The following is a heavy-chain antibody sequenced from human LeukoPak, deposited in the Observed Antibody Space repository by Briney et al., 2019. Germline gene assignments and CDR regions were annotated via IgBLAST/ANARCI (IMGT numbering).Heavy chain of an antibody. D-gene: IGHD6-6*01. V-gene: IGHV3-7*01. CDR3: GRVGGRSKAAKGDAFDI. Sequence: GGSLRLSCAASGFTFSTYWMSWVRQAPGKGLEWVANINQHGSEKYYVGSVKGRFTISRDNAQNSMYLQMNSLRAEDTAVYYCGRVGGRSKAAKGDAFDIWGQGTMVTVSS. CDR2: INQHGSEK. J-gene: IGHJ3*02. CDR1: GFTFSTYW.